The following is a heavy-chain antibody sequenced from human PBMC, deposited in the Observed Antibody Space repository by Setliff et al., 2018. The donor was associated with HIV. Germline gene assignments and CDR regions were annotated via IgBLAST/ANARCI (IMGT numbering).Heavy chain of an antibody. Sequence: SETLSLTCTVSGDSISSGGYYWSWIRQHPGKGLEWIGYIYYSGTAYYNPSLKSRVTISVATSKNQFSLKLSSVTAADTAVYFCARGTRSSVDWFDPWGQGTLVTVSS. D-gene: IGHD2-2*01. V-gene: IGHV4-31*03. CDR3: ARGTRSSVDWFDP. CDR1: GDSISSGGYY. CDR2: IYYSGTA. J-gene: IGHJ5*02.